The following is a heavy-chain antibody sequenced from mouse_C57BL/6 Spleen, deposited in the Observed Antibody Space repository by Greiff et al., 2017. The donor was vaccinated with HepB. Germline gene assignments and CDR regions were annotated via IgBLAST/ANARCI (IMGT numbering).Heavy chain of an antibody. V-gene: IGHV5-9-1*02. CDR3: TRDEGDGYYWKAWFAY. CDR1: GFTFSSYA. D-gene: IGHD2-3*01. CDR2: ISSGGDYI. J-gene: IGHJ3*01. Sequence: DVQLQESGEGLVKPGGSLKLSCAASGFTFSSYAMSWVRQTPEKRLEWVAYISSGGDYIYYADTVKGRFTISRDNARNTLYLQMSSLKSEDTAMYYCTRDEGDGYYWKAWFAYWGQGTLVTVSA.